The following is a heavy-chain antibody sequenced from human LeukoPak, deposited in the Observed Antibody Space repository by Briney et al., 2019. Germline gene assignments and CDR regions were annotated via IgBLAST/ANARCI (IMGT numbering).Heavy chain of an antibody. CDR2: ISYDGSNK. D-gene: IGHD1-26*01. J-gene: IGHJ4*02. CDR1: GFTFSSYG. CDR3: AKSVRDSGSSPPDY. V-gene: IGHV3-30*18. Sequence: GRSLRLSCAASGFTFSSYGMHWVRQAPGKGLEWVAVISYDGSNKYYADSEKGRFTISRDNSKNTLYLQMNSLRAEDTAVYYCAKSVRDSGSSPPDYWGQGTLVTVSS.